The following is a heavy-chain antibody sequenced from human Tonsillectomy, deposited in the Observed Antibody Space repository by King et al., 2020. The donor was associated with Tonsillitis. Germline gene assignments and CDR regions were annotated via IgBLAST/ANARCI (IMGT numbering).Heavy chain of an antibody. J-gene: IGHJ4*02. V-gene: IGHV3-48*02. CDR3: ARDYYDNWPGFFDY. D-gene: IGHD3-22*01. CDR1: GFTFSSYS. Sequence: VQLVESGGGLVQPGGSLRLSCAASGFTFSSYSMNWVRQAPGKGLEWVSYISSSSSTIYYADSVKGRFTISRDNAKNSLYLQMNSLRDEDTAVYYSARDYYDNWPGFFDYWGQGTLVTVSS. CDR2: ISSSSSTI.